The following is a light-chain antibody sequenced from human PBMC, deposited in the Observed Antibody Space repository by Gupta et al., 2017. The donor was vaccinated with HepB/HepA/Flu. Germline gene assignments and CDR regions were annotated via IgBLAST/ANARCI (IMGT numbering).Light chain of an antibody. CDR2: GYN. V-gene: IGLV3-9*01. CDR1: NIVSKH. J-gene: IGLJ2*01. CDR3: QVWGSNTVV. Sequence: SAPTPPLPVSVALGQSARSTCGGSNIVSKHVHWNQQHPGQAHILVIYGYNNLPAGIPERFSASNSGNTATLTIHRAQAGDEADYYCQVWGSNTVVFGGGTKLTVL.